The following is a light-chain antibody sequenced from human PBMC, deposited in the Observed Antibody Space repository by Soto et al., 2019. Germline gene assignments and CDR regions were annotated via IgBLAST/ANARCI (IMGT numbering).Light chain of an antibody. CDR1: KLGNKY. CDR2: QDN. V-gene: IGLV3-1*01. Sequence: SYELNQPPSVSVSPGQTTSITCSGDKLGNKYTCWYQVKPGQSPVLVIYQDNKRPSGIPERFSDSNSENTATLSISGTQPMDEAEYYCQAWDTSTGVFGTGTKLTVL. J-gene: IGLJ1*01. CDR3: QAWDTSTGV.